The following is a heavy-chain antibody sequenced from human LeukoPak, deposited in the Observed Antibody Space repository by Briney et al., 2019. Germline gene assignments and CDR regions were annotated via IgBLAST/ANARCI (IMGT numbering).Heavy chain of an antibody. CDR1: GGTFSSYA. CDR2: IIPIFGTA. CDR3: ARDRGDYDFWSLYGMDV. Sequence: GSSVKVSCKASGGTFSSYAISWVRQAPGQGLEWMGGIIPIFGTANYAQKFQGRVTITADESTSTAYMELRSLRSDDTAVYYCARDRGDYDFWSLYGMDVWGQGTTVTVSS. V-gene: IGHV1-69*01. D-gene: IGHD3-3*01. J-gene: IGHJ6*02.